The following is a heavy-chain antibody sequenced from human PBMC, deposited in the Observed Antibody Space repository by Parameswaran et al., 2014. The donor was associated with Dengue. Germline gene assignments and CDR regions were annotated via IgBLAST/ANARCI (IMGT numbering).Heavy chain of an antibody. D-gene: IGHD2-15*01. CDR2: ITGGGGGT. J-gene: IGHJ4*02. CDR3: AMRPTALYYFDY. Sequence: VRQMPGKGLEWVSAITGGGGGTNYADSVKGRFTISRDNSKNTLYLQMNSLRAEDTAVYYCAMRPTALYYFDYWGQGTLVTVSS. V-gene: IGHV3-23*01.